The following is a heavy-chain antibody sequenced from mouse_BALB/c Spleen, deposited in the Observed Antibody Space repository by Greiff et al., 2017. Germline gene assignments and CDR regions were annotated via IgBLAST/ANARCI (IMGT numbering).Heavy chain of an antibody. D-gene: IGHD2-3*01. CDR2: INPNNGGT. J-gene: IGHJ1*01. V-gene: IGHV1-18*01. CDR1: GYTFTEYT. CDR3: AREGYYVWYFDV. Sequence: EVQGVESGPELVKPGASVKISCKTSGYTFTEYTMHWVKQSHGKSLEWIGGINPNNGGTSYNQKFKGKATLTVDTSSSTAYMELRSLTSEDSAVYYCAREGYYVWYFDVWGAGTTVTVSS.